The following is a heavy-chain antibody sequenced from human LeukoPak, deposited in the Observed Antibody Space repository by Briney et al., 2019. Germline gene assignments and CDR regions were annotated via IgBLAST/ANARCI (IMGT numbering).Heavy chain of an antibody. CDR3: ARRIGLTMGATGRSYWYFDL. V-gene: IGHV4-39*07. J-gene: IGHJ2*01. Sequence: PSETLSLTCTVSGGSISSSSFYWGWIRQPPGKGLEWIGSIYHSGTTYYNPSLKSRVTISVDTSKNQFSLNLSSVTAADTAVYYCARRIGLTMGATGRSYWYFDLWGRGTLVTVSS. CDR1: GGSISSSSFY. CDR2: IYHSGTT. D-gene: IGHD1-26*01.